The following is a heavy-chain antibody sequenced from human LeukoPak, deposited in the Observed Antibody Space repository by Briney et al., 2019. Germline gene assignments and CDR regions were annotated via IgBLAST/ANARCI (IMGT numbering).Heavy chain of an antibody. D-gene: IGHD3-22*01. V-gene: IGHV3-21*01. Sequence: GGSLRFSCAASGFTFSKYTMNWVRQAPGKGLEWVSSISSDSDYIYYADSVKGRFTISRDNANNSLYLQMNSLRAEDTAVFYCAKEGGREGYYYDSSGYYSLDYWGQGTLVTVSS. CDR3: AKEGGREGYYYDSSGYYSLDY. CDR1: GFTFSKYT. CDR2: ISSDSDYI. J-gene: IGHJ4*02.